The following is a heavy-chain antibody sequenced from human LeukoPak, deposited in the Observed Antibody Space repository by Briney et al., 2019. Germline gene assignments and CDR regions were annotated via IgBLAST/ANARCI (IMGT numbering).Heavy chain of an antibody. D-gene: IGHD1-26*01. J-gene: IGHJ4*02. CDR2: IKQDGSEE. Sequence: GGSLRLSCAASGFSFSTYWMTWVRQAPGKGLQWVANIKQDGSEEYYVDSVKGRFTISRDNAKNSLYLQMSNLRAEDTAVYYCAIIYLIVGATTFDYWGQGTLVTVSS. CDR1: GFSFSTYW. CDR3: AIIYLIVGATTFDY. V-gene: IGHV3-7*01.